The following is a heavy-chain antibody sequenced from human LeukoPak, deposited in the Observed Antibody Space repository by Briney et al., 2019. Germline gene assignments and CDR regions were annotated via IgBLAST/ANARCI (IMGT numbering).Heavy chain of an antibody. D-gene: IGHD6-13*01. V-gene: IGHV1-18*01. CDR1: GYTFTNYG. CDR2: IIGNNGNT. Sequence: ASVKVSCKASGYTFTNYGISWVRQAPGQGLEWMGYIIGNNGNTNYAQKFQGRVTMTTDTSTSTAYMELRSLRSDDTAVYYCVKTAGIAAAGAFDPWGQGTLVTVSS. CDR3: VKTAGIAAAGAFDP. J-gene: IGHJ5*02.